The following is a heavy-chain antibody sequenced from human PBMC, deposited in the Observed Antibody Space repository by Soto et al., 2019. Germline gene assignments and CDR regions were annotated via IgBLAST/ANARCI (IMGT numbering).Heavy chain of an antibody. D-gene: IGHD3-10*01. CDR1: GFTFSSYA. CDR3: AKVGSGSYSAHS. CDR2: ISFSGVNR. V-gene: IGHV3-23*01. Sequence: EVQLLESGGGLVQPGGSLRLSCAASGFTFSSYAMNWVRQAPGKGLEWVSTISFSGVNRHYADSVKGRFTISRDNSKNTLYLQMNSLRAEDSAIYDCAKVGSGSYSAHSWGQGTLFTVSS. J-gene: IGHJ4*02.